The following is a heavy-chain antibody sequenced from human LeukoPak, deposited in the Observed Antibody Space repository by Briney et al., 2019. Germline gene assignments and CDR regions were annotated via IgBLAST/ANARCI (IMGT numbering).Heavy chain of an antibody. V-gene: IGHV3-11*04. CDR2: ISSSGSTI. CDR3: ARDPTYYYDSSGQNWFDP. Sequence: GGSLRLSCAASGFTFSDYYMSWIRQAPGKGLEWVSYISSSGSTIYYADSVKGRFTISRDNAKNTLYLQMNSLRAEDTAVYYCARDPTYYYDSSGQNWFDPWGQGTLVTVSS. J-gene: IGHJ5*02. CDR1: GFTFSDYY. D-gene: IGHD3-22*01.